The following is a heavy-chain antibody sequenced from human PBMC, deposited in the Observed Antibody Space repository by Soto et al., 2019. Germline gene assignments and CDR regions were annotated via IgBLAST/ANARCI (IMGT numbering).Heavy chain of an antibody. CDR2: FDPEDGET. J-gene: IGHJ5*02. D-gene: IGHD6-19*01. CDR1: GYTLTELS. Sequence: ASVKVSCKVSGYTLTELSMHWVRQAPGKGLEWMGGFDPEDGETIYAQKFQGRVTMTEDTSTDTAYMKLSSLRSEDTAVYYCATLIGTCSSGWYAWFDPWGQGTLVTVSS. V-gene: IGHV1-24*01. CDR3: ATLIGTCSSGWYAWFDP.